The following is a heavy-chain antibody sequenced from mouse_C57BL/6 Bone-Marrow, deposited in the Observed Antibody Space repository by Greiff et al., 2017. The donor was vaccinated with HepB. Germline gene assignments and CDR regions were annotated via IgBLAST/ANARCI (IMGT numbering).Heavy chain of an antibody. Sequence: EADGVDFSRYWMSWVRRAPGKGLEWIGEINPDSSTINYAPSLKDKFIISRDNAKNMLYLQMSKVRSEDTALYYCARHTTWVYYDYDGWYFDVWGTGTTVTVSS. D-gene: IGHD2-4*01. CDR2: INPDSSTI. J-gene: IGHJ1*03. CDR1: GVDFSRYW. CDR3: ARHTTWVYYDYDGWYFDV. V-gene: IGHV4-1*01.